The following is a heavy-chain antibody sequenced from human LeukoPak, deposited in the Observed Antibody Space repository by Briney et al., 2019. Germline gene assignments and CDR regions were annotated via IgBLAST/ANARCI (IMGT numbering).Heavy chain of an antibody. D-gene: IGHD3-10*01. J-gene: IGHJ3*02. CDR3: ARVRGVLLWFGELFGAFDI. V-gene: IGHV4-39*07. CDR2: IYYSGST. CDR1: GGSISSSSYY. Sequence: SETLSLTCTVSGGSISSSSYYWGWIRQPPGKGLEWIGSIYYSGSTYYNPSLKSRVTISVDTSKNQFSLKLSSVTAADTAVYYCARVRGVLLWFGELFGAFDIWGQGTMVTVSS.